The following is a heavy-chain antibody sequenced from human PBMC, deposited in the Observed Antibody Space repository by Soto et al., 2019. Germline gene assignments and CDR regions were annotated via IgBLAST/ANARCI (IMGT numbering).Heavy chain of an antibody. CDR3: ARGFGRSHFDY. CDR1: GGSISSRDSY. J-gene: IGHJ4*02. V-gene: IGHV4-39*01. Sequence: ETLSLTCTVSGGSISSRDSYWGWIRQPPGKGLEWIGSFHYSGSTYYNPSLKSRVTISVDTSKNQLSLRVTSVTAADTAVYYCARGFGRSHFDYWGQGTLVTVS. CDR2: FHYSGST. D-gene: IGHD3-16*01.